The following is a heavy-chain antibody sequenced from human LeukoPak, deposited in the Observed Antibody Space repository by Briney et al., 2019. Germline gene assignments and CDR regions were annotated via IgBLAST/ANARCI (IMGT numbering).Heavy chain of an antibody. CDR1: GFTFSSYW. CDR3: ARAGTTTENDY. Sequence: PGGSLRLSCAASGFTFSSYWMHWVRHAPGKGLVWVSRINSDGSSTSYADSVEGRFTISRDNAKNTLYLQMNSLRAEDTAVYYCARAGTTTENDYWGQGTLVTVSS. V-gene: IGHV3-74*01. CDR2: INSDGSST. J-gene: IGHJ4*02. D-gene: IGHD1-1*01.